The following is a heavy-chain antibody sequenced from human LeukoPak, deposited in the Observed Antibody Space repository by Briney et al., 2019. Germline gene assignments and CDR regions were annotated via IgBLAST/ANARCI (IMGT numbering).Heavy chain of an antibody. CDR3: ARLGDYDFWSGYWGTGGMDV. D-gene: IGHD3-3*01. CDR2: IYHSGST. Sequence: SETLSLTCTVSGYSISSGYYWGWIRQPPGKGLEWIGSIYHSGSTYYNPSLKSRVTISVDTSKDQFSLKLNSVTAADTAVYYCARLGDYDFWSGYWGTGGMDVWGKGTTVTVSS. V-gene: IGHV4-38-2*02. J-gene: IGHJ6*03. CDR1: GYSISSGYY.